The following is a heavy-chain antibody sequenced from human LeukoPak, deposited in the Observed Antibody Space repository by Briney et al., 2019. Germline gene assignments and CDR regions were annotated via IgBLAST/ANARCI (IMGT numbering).Heavy chain of an antibody. Sequence: ASVKVSCKASGYTFTSYGISWVRQAPGQGLEWMGWISAYNGNTNYAQKLQGRVTMTTDTSTSTVYMELRSLRSDDTAVYYCARRSYSINYFDYWGQGIPVTVSS. J-gene: IGHJ4*02. D-gene: IGHD1-26*01. CDR1: GYTFTSYG. CDR3: ARRSYSINYFDY. V-gene: IGHV1-18*01. CDR2: ISAYNGNT.